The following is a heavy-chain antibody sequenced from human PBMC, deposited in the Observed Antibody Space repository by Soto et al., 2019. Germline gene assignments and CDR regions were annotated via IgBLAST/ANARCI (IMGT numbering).Heavy chain of an antibody. J-gene: IGHJ4*02. CDR1: GYTFTGYY. V-gene: IGHV1-2*02. Sequence: GASVKVSCKASGYTFTGYYMHWVRQAPGQGLEWMGWINPNSGGTNYAQKFQGRVTMTRDTSISTAYMELSRLRSDDTAVYYRARSTSLEVVPAAIFDYWGQGTLVTVSS. CDR2: INPNSGGT. D-gene: IGHD2-2*02. CDR3: ARSTSLEVVPAAIFDY.